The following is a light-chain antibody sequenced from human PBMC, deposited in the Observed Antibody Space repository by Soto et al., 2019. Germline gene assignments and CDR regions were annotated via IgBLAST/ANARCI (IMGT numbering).Light chain of an antibody. CDR1: SSDVGGYNY. V-gene: IGLV2-14*01. CDR2: DVS. J-gene: IGLJ3*02. CDR3: TSYTSQSTVV. Sequence: QSVLTQPASVSGSPGQSIAISCTGTSSDVGGYNYVSWYQQHPGKAPRLIIYDVSVRPSGVSTRFSGSKSGNTASLTISGLQADDEAGYYCTSYTSQSTVVFGGGTQLTVL.